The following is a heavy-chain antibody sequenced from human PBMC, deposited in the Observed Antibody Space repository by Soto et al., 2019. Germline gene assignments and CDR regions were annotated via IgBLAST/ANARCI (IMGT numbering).Heavy chain of an antibody. CDR3: ARDQWGLSGEWLGGYFDH. CDR2: ISRDGRIT. CDR1: GFNFMSYA. J-gene: IGHJ4*02. Sequence: GSLRLSCSVSGFNFMSYAMHWVRRAPGRRLEHVSAISRDGRITYYAASVNDRFTITRDNSKNTLYLQMSSLSVDDTAVYYCARDQWGLSGEWLGGYFDHWGQGTQVTVSS. D-gene: IGHD2-8*02. V-gene: IGHV3-64D*06.